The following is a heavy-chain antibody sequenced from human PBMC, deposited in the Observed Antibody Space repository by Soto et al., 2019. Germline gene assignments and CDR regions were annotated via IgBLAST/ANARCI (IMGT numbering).Heavy chain of an antibody. J-gene: IGHJ4*02. CDR3: ARDGRSCWKWFLK. CDR2: IYYSGST. D-gene: IGHD2-15*01. CDR1: GVSISSGDYY. V-gene: IGHV4-31*03. Sequence: QVQLQESGPGLVKPSQTLSLTCTVSGVSISSGDYYWSWIRQHPGKCLEWIWYIYYSGSTYYNPSLQRRVTISVNTSKSQFSLKLSSVTAADTAVYYCARDGRSCWKWFLKWGQGTPVTVSS.